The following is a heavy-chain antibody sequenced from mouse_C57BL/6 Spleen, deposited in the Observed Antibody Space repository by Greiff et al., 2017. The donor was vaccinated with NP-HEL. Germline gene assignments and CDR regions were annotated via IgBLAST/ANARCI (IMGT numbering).Heavy chain of an antibody. Sequence: EVQLQQSGPELVKPGASVKISCKASGYTFTDYYMNWVKQSHGKSLEWIGDINPNNGGTSYNQKFKGKATLTVDKSSSTAYMELRSLTSEDSAVYYCARYYFYWYFDVWGTRTTVTVSS. CDR3: ARYYFYWYFDV. V-gene: IGHV1-26*01. J-gene: IGHJ1*03. CDR1: GYTFTDYY. CDR2: INPNNGGT. D-gene: IGHD1-1*02.